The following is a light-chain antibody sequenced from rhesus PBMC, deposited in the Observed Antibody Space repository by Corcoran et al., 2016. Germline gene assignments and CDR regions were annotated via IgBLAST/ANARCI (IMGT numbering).Light chain of an antibody. Sequence: DIQMTQSPSSLSASVGARVTITCRASQGISSWFVWYQQKPGKAPKPLIYKASSLQSVVPSRFSGSGAGTDFTLTISSLQPEDSAIYYCQQYNSAPPTFGQGTKVEIK. V-gene: IGKV1-21*01. CDR1: QGISSW. CDR2: KAS. J-gene: IGKJ1*01. CDR3: QQYNSAPPT.